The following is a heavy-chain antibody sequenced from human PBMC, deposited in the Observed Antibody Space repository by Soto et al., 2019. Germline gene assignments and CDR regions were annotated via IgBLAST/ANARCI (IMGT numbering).Heavy chain of an antibody. V-gene: IGHV3-30*18. Sequence: GGSLRLSCAASGFTFNLYGMHWVRQAPGKGLEWVAAIAKDGSDIHYTDSVKGRFTISRDNSENTLYLQMNSLRGDDSAVYYCAKAAFYDRSGYYYYSEYLPHATLVPV. CDR2: IAKDGSDI. CDR3: AKAAFYDRSGYYYYSEY. CDR1: GFTFNLYG. D-gene: IGHD3-22*01. J-gene: IGHJ4*01.